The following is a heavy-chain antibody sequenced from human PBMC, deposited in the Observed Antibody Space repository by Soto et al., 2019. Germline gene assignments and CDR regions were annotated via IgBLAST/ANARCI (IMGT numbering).Heavy chain of an antibody. CDR2: ILSLESHK. CDR3: ATGLKDASNRPSFDS. J-gene: IGHJ4*02. V-gene: IGHV3-11*01. D-gene: IGHD3-16*01. Sequence: GGSLRLSCSGAGFNFSDYYMNWIRQTPVRGLEWVSSILSLESHKYYAASVMGRFSISRDNAQKSLFLQMNNLGAEDTGIYFCATGLKDASNRPSFDSWGPGTPVTVSS. CDR1: GFNFSDYY.